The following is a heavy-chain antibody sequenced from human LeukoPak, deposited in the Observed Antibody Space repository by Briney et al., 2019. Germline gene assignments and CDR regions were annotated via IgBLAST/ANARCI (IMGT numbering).Heavy chain of an antibody. D-gene: IGHD2-8*01. V-gene: IGHV4-34*01. J-gene: IGHJ4*02. CDR1: GGSFSGYY. CDR3: ARDPNEYFDY. CDR2: INHSGST. Sequence: PSETLSLTCAVYGGSFSGYYWSWIRQPPGKGLEWIGEINHSGSTNYNLSLKSRVTISVDTSKNQFSLKLSSVTAADTAVYYCARDPNEYFDYWGQGTLVTVSS.